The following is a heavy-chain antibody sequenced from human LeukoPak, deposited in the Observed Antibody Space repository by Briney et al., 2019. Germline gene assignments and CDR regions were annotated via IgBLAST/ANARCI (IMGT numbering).Heavy chain of an antibody. V-gene: IGHV4-38-2*02. Sequence: SETLSLTCTVSGYSMSSGYYWGWIRQPPERGLEWIGSMYHTGSTYYNPSLKSRVTISVDTSKNQFYLKLSSVTAADTAVYYCARHTGGIVVVAAYNWFDPWGQGTLVTVSS. D-gene: IGHD2-15*01. CDR2: MYHTGST. CDR1: GYSMSSGYY. J-gene: IGHJ5*02. CDR3: ARHTGGIVVVAAYNWFDP.